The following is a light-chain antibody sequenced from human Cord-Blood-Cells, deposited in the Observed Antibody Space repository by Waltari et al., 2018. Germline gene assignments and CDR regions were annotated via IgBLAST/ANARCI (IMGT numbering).Light chain of an antibody. CDR1: SSNIGSTY. Sequence: QSVLTQPPSASGTPGPRVTISCSGSSSNIGSTYVYWYQQLPGTAPKLLIYRNNQRPSGVPDRFSGSKSGTSAFLAISGLRSEDEADYYCAAWDDSLSVWVFGGGTKLTVL. J-gene: IGLJ3*02. CDR3: AAWDDSLSVWV. CDR2: RNN. V-gene: IGLV1-47*01.